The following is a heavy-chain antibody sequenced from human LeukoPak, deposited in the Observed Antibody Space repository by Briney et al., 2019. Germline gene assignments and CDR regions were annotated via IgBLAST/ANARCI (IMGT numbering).Heavy chain of an antibody. D-gene: IGHD3-3*01. CDR2: INHSGST. CDR1: GGSFSGYY. J-gene: IGHJ6*03. CDR3: ARGGGYDFWSGYYYYYYMDV. Sequence: SETLSLTCAVYGGSFSGYYWSWIRQPPGKGLKWVGEINHSGSTNYNPSLKSRVTISVDTSKNQFSLKLSSVTAAVTAVYYCARGGGYDFWSGYYYYYYMDVWGKGTTVTVSS. V-gene: IGHV4-34*01.